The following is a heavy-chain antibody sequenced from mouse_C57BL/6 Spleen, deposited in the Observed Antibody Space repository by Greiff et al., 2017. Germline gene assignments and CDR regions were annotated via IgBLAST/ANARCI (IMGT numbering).Heavy chain of an antibody. J-gene: IGHJ4*01. V-gene: IGHV1-15*01. CDR1: GYTFTDYE. CDR2: IDPETGGT. D-gene: IGHD4-1*01. CDR3: TRSNWDEARDY. Sequence: VQLQQSGAELVRPGASVTLSCKASGYTFTDYEMHWVKQTPVHGLEWIGAIDPETGGTAYNQKFKGKAILTADKSSSTAYMELRSLTSEDAAVYYCTRSNWDEARDYWGQGTSVTVSS.